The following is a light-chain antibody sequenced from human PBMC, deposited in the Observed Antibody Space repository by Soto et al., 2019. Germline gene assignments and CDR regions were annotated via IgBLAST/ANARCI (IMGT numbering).Light chain of an antibody. J-gene: IGLJ1*01. CDR3: DSYTSSRAYV. CDR1: SSDVGGYNY. Sequence: SVLAQPGSVSGSPGQSVTISCTVTSSDVGGYNYVSWYQQQSGKAPKLIIHEVSNRPSGVSNRFSGSKSGNTASLTISGLQAEDEADYYCDSYTSSRAYVFGIGTKVTVL. V-gene: IGLV2-14*01. CDR2: EVS.